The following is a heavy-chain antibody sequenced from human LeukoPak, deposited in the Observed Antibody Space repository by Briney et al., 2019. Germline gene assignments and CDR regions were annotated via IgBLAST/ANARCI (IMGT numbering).Heavy chain of an antibody. CDR1: GDSISDYY. V-gene: IGHV4-59*08. D-gene: IGHD3-10*01. CDR3: ARGAAIIESYSDY. J-gene: IGHJ4*02. Sequence: SETLSLTCTVSGDSISDYYWSWIRQPPGKGLEWIGYIYYSGSTNYNPSLKSRVTISVDTSKNQFSLKLRSVTAADTAVYYCARGAAIIESYSDYWGQGTLVTVSS. CDR2: IYYSGST.